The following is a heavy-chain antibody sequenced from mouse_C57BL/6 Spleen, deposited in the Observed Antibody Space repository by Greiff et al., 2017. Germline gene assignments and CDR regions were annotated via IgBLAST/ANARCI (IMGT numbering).Heavy chain of an antibody. CDR1: GFTFSDYY. Sequence: EVQLVESGGGLVQPGGSLKLSCAASGFTFSDYYMYWVRQTPEKRLEWVAYISNGGGSTYYPDTVKGRFTISRDNAKNTLYLQMSRLKSEDTAMYYCARHESSYFDYWGQGTTLTVSS. CDR3: ARHESSYFDY. CDR2: ISNGGGST. J-gene: IGHJ2*01. V-gene: IGHV5-12*01.